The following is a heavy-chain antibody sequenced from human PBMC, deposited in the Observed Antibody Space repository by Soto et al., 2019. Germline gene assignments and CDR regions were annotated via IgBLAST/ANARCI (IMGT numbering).Heavy chain of an antibody. J-gene: IGHJ4*02. CDR3: VKGEYYYDSSGYYPFDY. Sequence: GGSRRLSCSASGFTFSSYAMHWFRQAPGKGLEYVSSISTNGGSTHYADSVKGRFTISRDNSKNTQYLQMSSLRADDTAVYYCVKGEYYYDSSGYYPFDYWGQGTLVTVSS. D-gene: IGHD3-22*01. CDR1: GFTFSSYA. V-gene: IGHV3-64D*06. CDR2: ISTNGGST.